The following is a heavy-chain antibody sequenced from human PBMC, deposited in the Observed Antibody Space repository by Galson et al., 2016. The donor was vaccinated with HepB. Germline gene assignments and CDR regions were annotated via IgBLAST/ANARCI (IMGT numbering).Heavy chain of an antibody. V-gene: IGHV3-30*04. Sequence: SLRLSCAASGFTFSNYAMHWVRQAPGKGLEWVALITYDGSSKYYADSVKGRFTISRDNAKNTLYLQMNSLRAQDTAVYYCARDQGWNYENLKYWGQGTLVTVSS. D-gene: IGHD1-7*01. CDR1: GFTFSNYA. CDR3: ARDQGWNYENLKY. CDR2: ITYDGSSK. J-gene: IGHJ4*02.